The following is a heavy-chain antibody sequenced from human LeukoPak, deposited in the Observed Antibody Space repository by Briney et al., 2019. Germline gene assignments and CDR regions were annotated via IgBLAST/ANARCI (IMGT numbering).Heavy chain of an antibody. D-gene: IGHD2-2*01. V-gene: IGHV3-20*04. CDR1: GLTFSSYS. J-gene: IGHJ4*02. CDR3: ARAPITSPFYFDY. Sequence: GGSLRLSCAASGLTFSSYSMSWVRQVPGKGLEWVSGINWSGGSTGYADPLRGRFTISRDNAKNSLYLQMDSLRAEDTALYYCARAPITSPFYFDYWGQGTLVTVSS. CDR2: INWSGGST.